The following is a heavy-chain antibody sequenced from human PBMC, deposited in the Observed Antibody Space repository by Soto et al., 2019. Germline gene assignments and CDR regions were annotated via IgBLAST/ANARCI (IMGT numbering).Heavy chain of an antibody. CDR1: GFTFSSYA. CDR3: ARRSSSWYFDY. V-gene: IGHV3-23*01. J-gene: IGHJ4*02. CDR2: ISGSDGSQ. D-gene: IGHD6-13*01. Sequence: EVQLLESGGGLVQPGGSLRLSCAASGFTFSSYAMNWVRQAPGKGLEWVSVISGSDGSQYYADSVKGRFTISRDNSKNTLKLQMNSLRAEDTAVYYCARRSSSWYFDYWGQGTLVTVSS.